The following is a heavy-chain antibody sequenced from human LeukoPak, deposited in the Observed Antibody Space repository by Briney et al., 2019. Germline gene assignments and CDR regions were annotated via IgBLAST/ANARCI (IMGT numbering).Heavy chain of an antibody. V-gene: IGHV3-23*01. D-gene: IGHD3-16*01. J-gene: IGHJ4*02. CDR2: ISGSGGST. CDR3: ARGMGDYGDC. Sequence: PGGSLRLSCAASGFTFSSYGMSWVREAPGRGLEWVSAISGSGGSTYYADSVKGRFTISRDNSKNTLYLQMNSLRAEDTAVYYCARGMGDYGDCWGQGTLVTVSS. CDR1: GFTFSSYG.